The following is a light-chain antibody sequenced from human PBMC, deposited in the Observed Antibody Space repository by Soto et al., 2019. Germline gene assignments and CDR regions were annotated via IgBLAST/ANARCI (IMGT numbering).Light chain of an antibody. CDR2: EAS. Sequence: DIQMTQSPSTLSASVGDTVTFTCRASQSVNGWLAWYQQKPGEAPKLLIYEASTLQSGVPSRFSGSGSGTEFPLTISGLLPEDFATYHCQQLNTLPFTFGQGTRLEIK. J-gene: IGKJ5*01. CDR3: QQLNTLPFT. V-gene: IGKV1-5*01. CDR1: QSVNGW.